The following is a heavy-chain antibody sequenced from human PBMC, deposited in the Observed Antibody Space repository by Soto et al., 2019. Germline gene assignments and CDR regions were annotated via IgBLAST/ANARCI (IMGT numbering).Heavy chain of an antibody. J-gene: IGHJ3*02. CDR2: IYYSGST. CDR1: GGSISSYY. D-gene: IGHD2-2*01. V-gene: IGHV4-59*01. Sequence: SETLSLTSTVSGGSISSYYWSWIRQPPGKGLEWIGYIYYSGSTNYNPSLKSRVTVSVDTSKNQFSLKLSSVTAADTAVYYCARAPIHCSSTSCRPDAFDIWGQGTMVTVSS. CDR3: ARAPIHCSSTSCRPDAFDI.